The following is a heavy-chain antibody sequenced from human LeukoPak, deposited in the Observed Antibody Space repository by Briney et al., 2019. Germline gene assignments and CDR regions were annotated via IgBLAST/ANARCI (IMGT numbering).Heavy chain of an antibody. CDR1: GFTFSGSA. Sequence: GGSLRLSCAASGFTFSGSAMHWVRQASGKGLEWVGRIRSKANRYETVYAASVKGRFTISRDNSKNTLYLQMNSLRAEDTAVYYCAKLDFVHLISNDYGDYWGQGTLVTVSS. J-gene: IGHJ4*02. CDR3: AKLDFVHLISNDYGDY. D-gene: IGHD6-6*01. CDR2: IRSKANRYET. V-gene: IGHV3-73*01.